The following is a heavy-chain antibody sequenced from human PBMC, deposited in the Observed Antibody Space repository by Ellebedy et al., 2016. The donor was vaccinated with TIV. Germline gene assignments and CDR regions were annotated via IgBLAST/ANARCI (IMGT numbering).Heavy chain of an antibody. CDR1: GGSISSSSYY. D-gene: IGHD5-12*01. V-gene: IGHV4-39*01. CDR3: ARQMRWLRRAFDI. J-gene: IGHJ3*02. CDR2: IYYSGST. Sequence: MPSETLSLTCTVSGGSISSSSYYRGWIRQPPGKGLEWIGSIYYSGSTYYNPSLKSRVTISVDTSKNQFSLKLSSVTAADTAVYYCARQMRWLRRAFDIWGQGTMVTVSS.